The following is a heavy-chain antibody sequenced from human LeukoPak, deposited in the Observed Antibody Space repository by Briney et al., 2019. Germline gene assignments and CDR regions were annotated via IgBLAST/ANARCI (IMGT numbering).Heavy chain of an antibody. CDR2: ISASGGTT. CDR3: AKEPREYCSSTSCPNWFDS. D-gene: IGHD2-2*01. CDR1: GFTFNNYA. Sequence: GGSLRLSCAASGFTFNNYAMSWVRQAPGKGLEWVSAISASGGTTYYADSVKGRFTISRDNSENTLFLQMNSPRAEDTAVYYCAKEPREYCSSTSCPNWFDSWGQGTLVTVSS. V-gene: IGHV3-23*01. J-gene: IGHJ5*01.